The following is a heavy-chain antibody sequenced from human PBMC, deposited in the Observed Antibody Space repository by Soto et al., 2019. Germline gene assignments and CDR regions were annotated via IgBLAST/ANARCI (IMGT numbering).Heavy chain of an antibody. Sequence: EVQLVESGGGLVQPGGSLKLSCAASGFTFSGSTIHWVRQTSGNGLEWVGRITSKTNTYATAYAASVKGRFTISRDDSKNTAYLQMNSLKAEDTAVYYCTRQHLDVPVASAIDYWGQGTLVTVAS. CDR1: GFTFSGST. J-gene: IGHJ4*02. CDR3: TRQHLDVPVASAIDY. D-gene: IGHD6-19*01. CDR2: ITSKTNTYAT. V-gene: IGHV3-73*02.